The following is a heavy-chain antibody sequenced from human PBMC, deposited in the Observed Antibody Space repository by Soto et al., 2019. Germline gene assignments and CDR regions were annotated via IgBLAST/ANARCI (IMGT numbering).Heavy chain of an antibody. CDR2: IIPISGTA. CDR3: ARSQGSSTSLEIYYYYYYGMDV. Sequence: QVQLVQSGAEVKKPGSSVKVSCTASGGTFSSYASSWVRQAPGQGLEWMGGIIPISGTANYAQKFQGRVTITADESTSTAYMELSSLRSEDTAVYYCARSQGSSTSLEIYYYYYYGMDVWGQGTTVTVSS. D-gene: IGHD2-2*01. V-gene: IGHV1-69*01. J-gene: IGHJ6*02. CDR1: GGTFSSYA.